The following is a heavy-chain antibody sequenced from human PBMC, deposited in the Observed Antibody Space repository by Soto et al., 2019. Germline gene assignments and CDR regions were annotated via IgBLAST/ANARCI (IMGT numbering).Heavy chain of an antibody. D-gene: IGHD3-10*02. CDR2: ISSSGGVT. CDR1: GFTFNNYA. Sequence: EVQLLESGGGRVQPGGALRLSCAASGFTFNNYAMSWVRQAPGKGLEWVSGISSSGGVTYYEDSVKGRFTISRDNSKNILYLQMNSLRADDTATYYCGKDQTGNYVGAFEFWGQGTMVTVSS. CDR3: GKDQTGNYVGAFEF. V-gene: IGHV3-23*01. J-gene: IGHJ3*01.